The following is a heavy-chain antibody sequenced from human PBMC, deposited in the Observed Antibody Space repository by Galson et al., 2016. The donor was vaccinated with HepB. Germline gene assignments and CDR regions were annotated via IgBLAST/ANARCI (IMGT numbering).Heavy chain of an antibody. CDR3: AKRLRSSGSGGSNDAFDV. CDR2: LSASGAST. D-gene: IGHD6-19*01. Sequence: SLRLSCAASGFAFNTYAMSWVRQAPAKGLEWVSTLSASGASTYYADSVKGRFTMSRDNSKNTLYLQMNSLRAEDTALYHCAKRLRSSGSGGSNDAFDVWGQGTMVTVSS. CDR1: GFAFNTYA. J-gene: IGHJ3*01. V-gene: IGHV3-23*01.